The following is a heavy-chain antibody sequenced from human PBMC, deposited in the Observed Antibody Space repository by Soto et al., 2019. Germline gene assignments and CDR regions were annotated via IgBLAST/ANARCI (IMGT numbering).Heavy chain of an antibody. CDR3: AKLASDSGDYGGFDY. D-gene: IGHD4-17*01. Sequence: GGSLRLSCAASGFTFSSHAMSWVRQAPGQGLEWVSSIRGSGSSTYYADSVKGRFTISRDNSNNTLYLQMNSLSAEDTALYFCAKLASDSGDYGGFDYWGQGTPVTVSS. CDR1: GFTFSSHA. CDR2: IRGSGSST. J-gene: IGHJ4*02. V-gene: IGHV3-23*01.